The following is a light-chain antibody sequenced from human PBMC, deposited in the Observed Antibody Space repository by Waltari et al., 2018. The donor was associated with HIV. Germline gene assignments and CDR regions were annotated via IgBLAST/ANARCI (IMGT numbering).Light chain of an antibody. CDR3: AAWDDSLRSSYV. CDR1: RFNIGRTF. V-gene: IGLV1-47*01. Sequence: QSVLTQPPSASGTPGQRVIISCSGSRFNIGRTFVTWYQQLPGTAPKALIFRDNRRPSGGPDRFSGSKSGASASLVISGLRSEDEADYYCAAWDDSLRSSYVFGPGTKVTVL. J-gene: IGLJ1*01. CDR2: RDN.